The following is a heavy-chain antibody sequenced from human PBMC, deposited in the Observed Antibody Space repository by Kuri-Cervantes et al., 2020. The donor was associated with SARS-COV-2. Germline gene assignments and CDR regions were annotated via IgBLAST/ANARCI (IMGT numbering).Heavy chain of an antibody. CDR3: ARGWGTGDN. J-gene: IGHJ4*02. CDR2: ITYDGTRT. V-gene: IGHV3-64*04. D-gene: IGHD1-1*01. Sequence: GESLKISCAASGFTFSNFGMHWVRRQAPGKRLEYVSAITYDGTRTYYADSVKGRFTISRDNAKNSLYLQMNSLRAEDTAVYYCARGWGTGDNWGQGTLVTVSS. CDR1: GFTFSNFG.